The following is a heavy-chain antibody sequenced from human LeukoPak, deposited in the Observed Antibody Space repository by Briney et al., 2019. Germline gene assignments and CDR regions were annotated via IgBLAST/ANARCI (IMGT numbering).Heavy chain of an antibody. D-gene: IGHD3-22*01. J-gene: IGHJ1*01. CDR2: IKSDGST. V-gene: IGHV3-74*01. CDR3: ARAPSEIGGYYPEYFRH. CDR1: GFTFSNHA. Sequence: PGGSLRLSCAASGFTFSNHAITWVRQAPGKGLVWVSRIKSDGSTNYADSVKGRFTISRDNAKNTLSLQMNSLRPEDTGVYYCARAPSEIGGYYPEYFRHWGQGTLVTVSS.